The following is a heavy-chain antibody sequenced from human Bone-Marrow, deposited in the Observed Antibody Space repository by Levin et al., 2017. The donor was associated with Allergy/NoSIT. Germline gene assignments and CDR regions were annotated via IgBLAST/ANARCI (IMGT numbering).Heavy chain of an antibody. Sequence: GGSLRLSCAASGFTFSSYAMHWVRQAPGKGLEWVAVISYDGSNKYYADSVKGRFTISRDNSKNTLYLQMNSLRAEDTAVYYCASPALAQVWGQGTLVTVSS. D-gene: IGHD2-15*01. CDR2: ISYDGSNK. CDR3: ASPALAQV. CDR1: GFTFSSYA. J-gene: IGHJ4*02. V-gene: IGHV3-30*04.